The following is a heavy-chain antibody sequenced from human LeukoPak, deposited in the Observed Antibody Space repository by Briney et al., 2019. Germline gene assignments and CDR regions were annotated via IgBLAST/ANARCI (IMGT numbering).Heavy chain of an antibody. CDR1: GFTFSSYA. Sequence: GGSLRLSCAASGFTFSSYAMHWVRQAPGKGLEWVAVISYDGSNKYYADSVKGRFTISRDNSKNTLYLQMNSLRAEGTAVYYCARDVWDVWGQGTTVTVSS. CDR2: ISYDGSNK. J-gene: IGHJ6*02. V-gene: IGHV3-30*04. CDR3: ARDVWDV.